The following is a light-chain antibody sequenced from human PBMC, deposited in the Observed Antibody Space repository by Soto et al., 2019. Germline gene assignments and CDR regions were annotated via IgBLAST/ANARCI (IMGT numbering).Light chain of an antibody. CDR2: DAS. V-gene: IGKV1-5*01. CDR1: QTISTW. Sequence: DIQVTQSPPTLSASVGDRVTITCRASQTISTWMAWYQQKPGKAPKLLVYDASTLQSGVASRFSGSGSGTELTLTISRLQPDDVATYYCLQYSSHSWTFGQGTKVDTK. CDR3: LQYSSHSWT. J-gene: IGKJ1*01.